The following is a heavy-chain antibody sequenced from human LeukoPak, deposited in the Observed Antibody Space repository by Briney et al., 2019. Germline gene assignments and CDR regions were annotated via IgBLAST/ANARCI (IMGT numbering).Heavy chain of an antibody. CDR2: INHSGST. V-gene: IGHV4-39*07. J-gene: IGHJ4*02. CDR1: GGSISGSSYY. D-gene: IGHD6-6*01. CDR3: ARDHLVWQLAGFDY. Sequence: SETLSLTCTVSGGSISGSSYYWSWIRQPPGKGLEWIGEINHSGSTNYNPSLKSRVTISVDTSKNQFSLKLSSVTAADTAVYYCARDHLVWQLAGFDYWGQGTLVTVSS.